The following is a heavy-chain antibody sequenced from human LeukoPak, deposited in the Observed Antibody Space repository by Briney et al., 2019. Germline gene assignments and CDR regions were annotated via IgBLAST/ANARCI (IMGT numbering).Heavy chain of an antibody. CDR1: GYTFTDYH. J-gene: IGHJ5*02. V-gene: IGHV1-18*04. CDR2: ISAYNGNT. D-gene: IGHD4-17*01. CDR3: ARDAPATVNWFDP. Sequence: GASVKVSCKASGYTFTDYHMHWVRQAPGQGLEWMGWISAYNGNTNYAQKLQGRVTMTTDTSTSTAYMELRSLRSDDTAVYYCARDAPATVNWFDPWGQGTLVTVSS.